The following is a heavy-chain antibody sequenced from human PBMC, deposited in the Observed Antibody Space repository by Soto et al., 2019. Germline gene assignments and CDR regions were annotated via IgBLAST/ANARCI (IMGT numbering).Heavy chain of an antibody. CDR3: ARLSRISFIVD. Sequence: QVHLVQSGAEVKSPGTSVKLSCQTSGYTFTDYYIHWVRQAPGQGLEYMGIINPSTDEQKVQGRVTITSDTSTSTVYMELSSLRSEDTAVYYCARLSRISFIVDWGQGTLVTVSS. J-gene: IGHJ1*01. CDR1: GYTFTDYY. D-gene: IGHD2-21*01. CDR2: INPST. V-gene: IGHV1-46*01.